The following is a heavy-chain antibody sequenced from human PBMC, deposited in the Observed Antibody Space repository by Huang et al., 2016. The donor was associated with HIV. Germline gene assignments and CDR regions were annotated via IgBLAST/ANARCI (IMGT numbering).Heavy chain of an antibody. CDR3: ARDPRYYYDTSGYPPDAFDI. CDR1: GYTFTSEG. Sequence: QVQLVQSGAEVKKPGASVKVSCKASGYTFTSEGISWGRQAHGHGLEWMGWISAYNGNTKYAQKLQCRVTRTTDTSTTTAYIELRSLRSDDTAVYYCARDPRYYYDTSGYPPDAFDIWGQGTMVTVSS. V-gene: IGHV1-18*01. D-gene: IGHD3-22*01. J-gene: IGHJ3*02. CDR2: ISAYNGNT.